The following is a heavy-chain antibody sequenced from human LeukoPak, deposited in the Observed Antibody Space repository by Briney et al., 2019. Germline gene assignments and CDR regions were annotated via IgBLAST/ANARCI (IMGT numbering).Heavy chain of an antibody. Sequence: SETLSLTCTVSGGSISSYYWSWIRQPPGKGLEWIAYLFYSGSTDYNPSLESRVTISVDTSKNQFSLKLRSVTAADTAVYYCATVAVIRGVTYFDYWGRGTLVTVSS. D-gene: IGHD3-10*01. CDR3: ATVAVIRGVTYFDY. V-gene: IGHV4-59*01. CDR2: LFYSGST. CDR1: GGSISSYY. J-gene: IGHJ4*02.